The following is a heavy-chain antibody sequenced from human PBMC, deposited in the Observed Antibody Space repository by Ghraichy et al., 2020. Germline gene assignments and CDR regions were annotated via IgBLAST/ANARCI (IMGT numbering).Heavy chain of an antibody. V-gene: IGHV1-58*01. CDR2: IVVGSGNT. D-gene: IGHD1-1*01. Sequence: SVKVSCKASGFTFSSSAVQWVRQARGQRLEWIGWIVVGSGNTNYAQKFQERVTITRDMSTGTAYMELSSLRSEDTAVYYCAARVGTGTDDYYYGMDVWGQGTTVTVSS. CDR1: GFTFSSSA. CDR3: AARVGTGTDDYYYGMDV. J-gene: IGHJ6*02.